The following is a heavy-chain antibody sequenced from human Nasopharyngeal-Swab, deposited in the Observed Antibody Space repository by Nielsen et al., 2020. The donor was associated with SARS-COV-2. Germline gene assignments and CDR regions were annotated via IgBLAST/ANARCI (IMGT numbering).Heavy chain of an antibody. D-gene: IGHD3-3*01. J-gene: IGHJ6*03. Sequence: GESLKISCGGSGYSFTSYWIGWGRQMPGKGQEWRGIIYPGDSDTRYSPSFQGQVTISADKSISTAYLQWSSLKASDTAMYYCARQAPHYDFWSGSAYYMDVWGKGTTVTVSS. CDR3: ARQAPHYDFWSGSAYYMDV. CDR2: IYPGDSDT. V-gene: IGHV5-51*01. CDR1: GYSFTSYW.